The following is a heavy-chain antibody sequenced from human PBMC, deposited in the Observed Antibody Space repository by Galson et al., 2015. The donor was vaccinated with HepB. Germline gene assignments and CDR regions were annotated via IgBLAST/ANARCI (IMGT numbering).Heavy chain of an antibody. CDR3: ARVVTIFGVVTKYYFDY. CDR2: ISAYSGNT. V-gene: IGHV1-18*01. D-gene: IGHD3-3*01. J-gene: IGHJ4*02. CDR1: GYTFTSYG. Sequence: SVKVSCKASGYTFTSYGISWVRQAPGQGLEWMGWISAYSGNTNYAQKLQGRFTMTTDTYTSTAYMELRSLRSDDTAVYYCARVVTIFGVVTKYYFDYWGQGTLVTVSS.